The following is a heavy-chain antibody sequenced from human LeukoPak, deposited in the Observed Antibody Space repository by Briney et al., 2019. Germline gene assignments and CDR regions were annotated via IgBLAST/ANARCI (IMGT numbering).Heavy chain of an antibody. D-gene: IGHD3-22*01. CDR2: ISSSGSTI. Sequence: GGSLRLSCAASGFTFSDYYMSWIRQAPGKGLEWVSYISSSGSTIYYADSVKGRFTISRDNAKNSLYLQMNSLRAEDTAVYYCARASPDYYDSSGYYGVWFDPWGQGTLVTVSS. CDR3: ARASPDYYDSSGYYGVWFDP. V-gene: IGHV3-11*01. CDR1: GFTFSDYY. J-gene: IGHJ5*02.